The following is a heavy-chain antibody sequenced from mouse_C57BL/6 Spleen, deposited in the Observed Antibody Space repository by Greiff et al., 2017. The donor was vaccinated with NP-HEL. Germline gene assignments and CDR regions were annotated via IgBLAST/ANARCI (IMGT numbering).Heavy chain of an antibody. CDR2: ISYDGSN. J-gene: IGHJ4*01. V-gene: IGHV3-6*01. CDR3: ARGYSNFPMDY. Sequence: EVKLQESGPGLVKPSQSLSLTCSVTGYSITSGYYWNWIRQFPGNKLEWMGYISYDGSNNYNPSLKNRISITRDTSKNQLSLKLNSVTTEDTATYYCARGYSNFPMDYWGQGTSVTVSS. CDR1: GYSITSGYY. D-gene: IGHD2-5*01.